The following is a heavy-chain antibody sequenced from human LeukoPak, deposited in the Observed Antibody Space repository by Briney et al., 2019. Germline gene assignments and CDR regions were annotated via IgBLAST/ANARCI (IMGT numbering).Heavy chain of an antibody. CDR3: ARSIRGYSDVRGYMDV. CDR2: IYYSGST. Sequence: SGTLSLTCAVSGGSISRSNWWSWVRQPPGKGLEWIGEIYYSGSTNYNPSLKSRVTISGDTSQNQFSLKLSSVTTADTAVYYCARSIRGYSDVRGYMDVWGKRTTVTVSS. CDR1: GGSISRSNW. D-gene: IGHD5-18*01. V-gene: IGHV4-4*02. J-gene: IGHJ6*03.